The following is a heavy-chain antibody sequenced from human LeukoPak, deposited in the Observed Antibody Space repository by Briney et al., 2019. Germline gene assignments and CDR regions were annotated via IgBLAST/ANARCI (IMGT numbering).Heavy chain of an antibody. V-gene: IGHV3-30*01. CDR2: ISYDGSNK. Sequence: PGGSLRLSCAASGFTFSSYAMHWVRQAPGKGLEWVAVISYDGSNKYYADSVKGRFTISRDNSKNTLYLQMNSLRAEDTAVCYCARDGSSSWYYFDYWGQGTPVTVSS. CDR3: ARDGSSSWYYFDY. J-gene: IGHJ4*02. CDR1: GFTFSSYA. D-gene: IGHD6-13*01.